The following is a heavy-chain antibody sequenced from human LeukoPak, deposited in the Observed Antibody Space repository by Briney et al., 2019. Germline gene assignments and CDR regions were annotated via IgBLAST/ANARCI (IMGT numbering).Heavy chain of an antibody. CDR2: IYYSGST. J-gene: IGHJ3*02. CDR1: GGSISSYY. V-gene: IGHV4-59*01. CDR3: ARSATPRQAFDI. Sequence: SETLSLTCAVSGGSISSYYWSWIRQPPGKGLEWIGYIYYSGSTNYNPSLKSRVTISVDTSKNQFSLKLSSVTAADTAVYYCARSATPRQAFDIWGQGTMVTVSS. D-gene: IGHD4-23*01.